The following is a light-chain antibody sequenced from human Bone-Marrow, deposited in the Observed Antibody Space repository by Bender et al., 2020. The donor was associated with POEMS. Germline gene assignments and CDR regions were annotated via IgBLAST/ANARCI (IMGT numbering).Light chain of an antibody. J-gene: IGLJ3*02. CDR1: SSDVGNYDR. CDR3: VAWDASLNGWV. Sequence: QSALTQPPSVSGSPGQSVTISCTGTSSDVGNYDRVSWYQQPPGMAPKLMIYEVSNRPSGVPDRFSGSKSGTSASLAITGLQSDDEAIYFCVAWDASLNGWVFGGGTKLTVL. V-gene: IGLV2-18*01. CDR2: EVS.